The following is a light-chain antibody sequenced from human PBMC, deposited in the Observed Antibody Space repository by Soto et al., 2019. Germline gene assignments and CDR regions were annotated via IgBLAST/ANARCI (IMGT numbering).Light chain of an antibody. J-gene: IGKJ2*02. V-gene: IGKV3-20*01. CDR2: RAS. Sequence: EIVLTQSPGTLSLSPGERATLSCRASQSVSSSYLAWYQQKPGQAPRLLIYRASGRATGIPDRFSGSGSGTDFTLTISRLEPEDFAVYYCQQYGSSPMCTFGQGTKLEIK. CDR3: QQYGSSPMCT. CDR1: QSVSSSY.